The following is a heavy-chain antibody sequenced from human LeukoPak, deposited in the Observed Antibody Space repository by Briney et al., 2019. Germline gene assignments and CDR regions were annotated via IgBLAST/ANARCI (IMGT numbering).Heavy chain of an antibody. CDR1: GDSISSNSSA. D-gene: IGHD6-25*01. J-gene: IGHJ4*02. CDR2: TYYRSKWFY. V-gene: IGHV6-1*01. Sequence: SQTLSLTCVISGDSISSNSSACHWIRQSPSRGLEWLGRTYYRSKWFYDYTLSVKSRMTINPDTSKNQFSLQSSSVTPDDTAMYYCARQNTSGWTWGQGTLVTVSS. CDR3: ARQNTSGWT.